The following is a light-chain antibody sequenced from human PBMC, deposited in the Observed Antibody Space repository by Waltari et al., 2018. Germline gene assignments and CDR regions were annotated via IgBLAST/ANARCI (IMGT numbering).Light chain of an antibody. CDR2: DVS. CDR1: SSDVGGYNY. V-gene: IGLV2-14*01. CDR3: SSDTSSSVYV. Sequence: QSALTQPASVSGSPGQSITISCTGTSSDVGGYNYVSWYQQPPGKAPKLMIYDVSKRPSGVSKRFSGSKSGNTASLTISGLQAEDEADYYCSSDTSSSVYVFGTGTKVTVL. J-gene: IGLJ1*01.